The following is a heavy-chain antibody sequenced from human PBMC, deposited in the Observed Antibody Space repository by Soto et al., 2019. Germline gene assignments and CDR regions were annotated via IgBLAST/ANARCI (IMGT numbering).Heavy chain of an antibody. CDR2: ISSSSSYI. V-gene: IGHV3-21*01. Sequence: EVQLVESGGGLVKPGGSLRLSCAASGFTFSSYSMNWVRQAPGKGLEWVSSISSSSSYIYYADSVKGRFTISRDNAKNSLYLQMNSLRAEDTAVYYCARDLDYVWGSYRYFDYWGQGTLVIVSS. D-gene: IGHD3-16*02. J-gene: IGHJ4*02. CDR3: ARDLDYVWGSYRYFDY. CDR1: GFTFSSYS.